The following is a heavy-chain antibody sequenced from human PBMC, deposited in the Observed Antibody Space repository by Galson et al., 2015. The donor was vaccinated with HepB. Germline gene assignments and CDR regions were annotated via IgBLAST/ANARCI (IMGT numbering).Heavy chain of an antibody. CDR3: ARHYGSGPYAPLDY. D-gene: IGHD3-10*01. Sequence: SLRLSCAASGFTFSSYAMSWVRQAPGKGLEWVSGISGSGGSTYYADSVKGRFTISRDNSKNTLYLQMNSLRAEDTAVYYCARHYGSGPYAPLDYWGQGTLVTVSS. J-gene: IGHJ4*02. V-gene: IGHV3-23*01. CDR2: ISGSGGST. CDR1: GFTFSSYA.